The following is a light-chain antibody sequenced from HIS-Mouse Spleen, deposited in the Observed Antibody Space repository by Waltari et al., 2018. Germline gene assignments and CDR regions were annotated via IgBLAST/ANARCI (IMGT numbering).Light chain of an antibody. J-gene: IGLJ2*01. V-gene: IGLV1-44*01. CDR2: SNN. CDR3: AAWDDSLNGPV. Sequence: QSVLTQPPSASGTPGQRVTISCSGRSSNIGSNSVNWYQQRPGTAPKLLIYSNNQRPSGVPDRFSGSKSGTSASLAISGLQSEDEADYYCAAWDDSLNGPVFGGGTKLTVL. CDR1: SSNIGSNS.